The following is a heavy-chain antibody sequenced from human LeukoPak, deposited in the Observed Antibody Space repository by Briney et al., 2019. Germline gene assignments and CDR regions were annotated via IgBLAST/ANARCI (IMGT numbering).Heavy chain of an antibody. CDR2: ISDSGSA. J-gene: IGHJ6*02. Sequence: SETLSLTCTVSGGSISPYYWSWIRQPPGKVLEWIGYISDSGSADYSTSLKSRVTISIDTSKNQISLKVASVTAADAAVYYCVRDFWQKRDRQWYYYGLDVWGQGTTVTVCS. V-gene: IGHV4-59*01. CDR3: VRDFWQKRDRQWYYYGLDV. CDR1: GGSISPYY. D-gene: IGHD6-19*01.